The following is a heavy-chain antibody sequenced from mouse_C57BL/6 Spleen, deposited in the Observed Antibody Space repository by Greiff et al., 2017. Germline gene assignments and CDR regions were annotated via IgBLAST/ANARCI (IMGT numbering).Heavy chain of an antibody. J-gene: IGHJ2*01. V-gene: IGHV1-69*01. CDR1: GYTFTSYW. Sequence: QVQLQQPGAELVMPGASVKLSCKASGYTFTSYWMHWVKQRPGQVLEWIGEIDPSDSYTNYNQKFKGKSTLTVDKSSSTAYMQLSSLTSEDSAVYYCARSMSTTYYFDYWGQGTTLTVSS. D-gene: IGHD2-4*01. CDR3: ARSMSTTYYFDY. CDR2: IDPSDSYT.